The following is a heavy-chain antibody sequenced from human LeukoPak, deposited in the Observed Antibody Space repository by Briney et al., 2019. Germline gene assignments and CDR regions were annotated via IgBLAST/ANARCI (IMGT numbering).Heavy chain of an antibody. V-gene: IGHV4-30-4*01. D-gene: IGHD2-15*01. CDR2: IYYSGST. J-gene: IGHJ4*02. CDR3: ARVAGYCSGGSCGDH. Sequence: SETLSLTCTVSGGSISSGDYYWSWIRQPPGKGLEWIGYIYYSGSTFYNPSLKSRVTISVDTSKNQFSLKLSSVTAADTAVYYCARVAGYCSGGSCGDHWGQGTLVTVSS. CDR1: GGSISSGDYY.